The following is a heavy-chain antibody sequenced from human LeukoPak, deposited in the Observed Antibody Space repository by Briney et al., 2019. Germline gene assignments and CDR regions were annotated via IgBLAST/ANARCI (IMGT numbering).Heavy chain of an antibody. J-gene: IGHJ4*02. CDR1: GGSFSGYY. V-gene: IGHV4-34*01. CDR3: ARTGGGVDTAMVVPGRGQYYFDY. D-gene: IGHD5-18*01. Sequence: PSETLSLTCAVYGGSFSGYYWSWIRQPPGKRLEWIGEINHSGSTNYNPSLKSRVTISVDTSKNQFSLKLSSVTAADTAVYYCARTGGGVDTAMVVPGRGQYYFDYWGQGTLVTVSS. CDR2: INHSGST.